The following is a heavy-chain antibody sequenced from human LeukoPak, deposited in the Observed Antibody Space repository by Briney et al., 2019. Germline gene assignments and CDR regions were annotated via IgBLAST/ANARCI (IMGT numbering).Heavy chain of an antibody. D-gene: IGHD3-22*01. CDR3: ARPKFYYDSSGYDYFDY. J-gene: IGHJ4*02. CDR1: GYTFTGYY. Sequence: GASVKVSCKASGYTFTGYYMHWVRQAPGQGLEWMRSINPNSGGTNYAQKFQGRVTMTRDSSISTAYMELSRLTSDDTAVYYCARPKFYYDSSGYDYFDYWGQGTLVTVSS. CDR2: INPNSGGT. V-gene: IGHV1-2*02.